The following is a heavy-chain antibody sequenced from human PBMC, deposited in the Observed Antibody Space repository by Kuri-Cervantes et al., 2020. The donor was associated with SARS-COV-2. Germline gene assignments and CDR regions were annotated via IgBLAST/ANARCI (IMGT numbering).Heavy chain of an antibody. Sequence: ASVKVSCKASGYTFTSYAMHWVRQAPGQRLEWMGWINAGNGNTKYSQKFQGRVTITRDTSASTAYMELSSLRSEDTAVYYCARDPMAGTIFGVVIDYYYMDVWGKGTTVTVSS. D-gene: IGHD3-3*01. J-gene: IGHJ6*03. V-gene: IGHV1-3*01. CDR2: INAGNGNT. CDR1: GYTFTSYA. CDR3: ARDPMAGTIFGVVIDYYYMDV.